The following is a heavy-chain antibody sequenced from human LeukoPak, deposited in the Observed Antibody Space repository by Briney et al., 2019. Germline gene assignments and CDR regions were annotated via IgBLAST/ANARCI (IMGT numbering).Heavy chain of an antibody. V-gene: IGHV4-39*01. D-gene: IGHD6-25*01. J-gene: IGHJ6*02. CDR1: GGSISSSNYF. CDR3: ARQLYSSATV. CDR2: IYYSGST. Sequence: SETLSLTCTVSGGSISSSNYFWGWTRQPPGKGLEWIGNIYYSGSTYYNPSLKSRVTISVDTSKNQVSLQLSSVTVADTAVYYCARQLYSSATVWGQGTTVTVSS.